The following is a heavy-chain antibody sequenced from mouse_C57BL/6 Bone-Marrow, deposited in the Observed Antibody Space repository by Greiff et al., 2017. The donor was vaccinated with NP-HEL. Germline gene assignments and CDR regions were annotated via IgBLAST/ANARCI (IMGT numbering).Heavy chain of an antibody. CDR3: ARLGGTYGGYAMDD. CDR1: GYTFTSYW. D-gene: IGHD5-1*01. CDR2: IDPNSGGT. Sequence: QQSCKASGYTFTSYWMHWVKQRPGRGLEWIGRIDPNSGGTKYNEKFKSKATLTVDKPSSTAYMQLSSLTSEDSAVYYCARLGGTYGGYAMDDWGKGTSVTAAS. V-gene: IGHV1-72*01. J-gene: IGHJ4*01.